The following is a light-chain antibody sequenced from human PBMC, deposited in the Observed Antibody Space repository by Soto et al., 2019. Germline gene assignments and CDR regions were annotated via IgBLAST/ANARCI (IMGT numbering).Light chain of an antibody. V-gene: IGLV2-14*01. CDR3: SSYTGSSTSDV. CDR2: GVS. J-gene: IGLJ1*01. Sequence: QSVLTQPASVSGSPGQSITISCSGTRSDIGSYNYVAWYQQFPGKTPKILIYGVSKRPSGVSSRFSGSKSGNTASLTISGLQAEDEADYYCSSYTGSSTSDVFGSGTKVTVL. CDR1: RSDIGSYNY.